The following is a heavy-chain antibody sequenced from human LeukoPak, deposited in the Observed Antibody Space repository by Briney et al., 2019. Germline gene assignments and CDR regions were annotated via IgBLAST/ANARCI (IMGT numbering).Heavy chain of an antibody. CDR1: GFTFSSYA. J-gene: IGHJ4*02. D-gene: IGHD5-12*01. Sequence: GGSLRLSCAASGFTFSSYAMHWVRQAPGKRLERVAVISYDGSNKYYADSVKGRFTISRDNSKNTLYLQMNSLRAEDTAVYYCARDLGESGYAALDYWGQGTLVTVSS. CDR2: ISYDGSNK. V-gene: IGHV3-30-3*01. CDR3: ARDLGESGYAALDY.